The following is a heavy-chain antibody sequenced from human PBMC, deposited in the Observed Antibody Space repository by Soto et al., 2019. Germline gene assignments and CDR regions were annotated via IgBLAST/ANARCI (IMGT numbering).Heavy chain of an antibody. D-gene: IGHD3-22*01. CDR3: ATVLYYYDSSGYYFEY. CDR2: FDPEDGET. CDR1: GYTLTELS. V-gene: IGHV1-24*01. Sequence: GASVKVSCKVSGYTLTELSMHCVRQAPGKGLEWMGGFDPEDGETIYAQKFQGRVTMTEDTSTDTAYMELSSLRSEDTAVYYCATVLYYYDSSGYYFEYWGQGTLVTVSS. J-gene: IGHJ4*02.